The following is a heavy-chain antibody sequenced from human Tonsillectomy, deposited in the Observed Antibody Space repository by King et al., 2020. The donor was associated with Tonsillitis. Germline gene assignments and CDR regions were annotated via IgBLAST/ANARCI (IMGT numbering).Heavy chain of an antibody. CDR3: ARGRYNWNWAGDY. D-gene: IGHD1-7*01. Sequence: VQLVESGGGVVQPGTSLRLSCAASGFIFSSYGMHWVRQAPGKGLEWGALIWYDGSNIYYAESVKGRFTISRDNSKNTLYLQMNSLRAEDTAVYYCARGRYNWNWAGDYWGQGTLVTVSS. V-gene: IGHV3-33*08. CDR2: IWYDGSNI. CDR1: GFIFSSYG. J-gene: IGHJ4*02.